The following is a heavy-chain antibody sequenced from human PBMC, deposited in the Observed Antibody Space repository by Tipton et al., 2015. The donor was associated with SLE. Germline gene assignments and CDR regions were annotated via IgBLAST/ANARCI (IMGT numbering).Heavy chain of an antibody. Sequence: SLRLSCAASGFTFSHYTMTWVRQAPGKGLEWVSVIYGRGDTSYADSVKGRFTVSRDDSKNTLYLQMNSLRGEDTAVYYCAKARWALPPYFDYWGQGTLVTVSS. J-gene: IGHJ4*01. CDR2: IYGRGDT. V-gene: IGHV3-23*03. CDR3: AKARWALPPYFDY. D-gene: IGHD1-26*01. CDR1: GFTFSHYT.